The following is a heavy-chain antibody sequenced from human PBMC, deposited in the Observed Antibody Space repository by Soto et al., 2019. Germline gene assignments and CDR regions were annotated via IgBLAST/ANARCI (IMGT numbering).Heavy chain of an antibody. CDR1: GFTFSSYG. CDR3: ARDGGRAIAAAGTRAKGGYYFDY. Sequence: GGSLRLSCAASGFTFSSYGMHWVRQAPGKGLEWVAVIWYDGSNKYYADSVKGRFTISRDNSKNTLYLQMNSLRAEDTAVYYCARDGGRAIAAAGTRAKGGYYFDYWGQGTLVTVSS. CDR2: IWYDGSNK. V-gene: IGHV3-33*01. D-gene: IGHD6-13*01. J-gene: IGHJ4*02.